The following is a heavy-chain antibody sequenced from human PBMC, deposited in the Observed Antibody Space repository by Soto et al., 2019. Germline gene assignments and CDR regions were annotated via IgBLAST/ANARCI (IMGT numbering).Heavy chain of an antibody. Sequence: PGESLKISCKGSGYKFTTYWIGWVRQMPGKVLEWMAIIYPDDSGSRYSPSFQGQVTISADKSISTAYLQWSSLKASDTAIYYCVATYGDYLDYWGQGXLVTVSS. CDR1: GYKFTTYW. CDR3: VATYGDYLDY. D-gene: IGHD4-17*01. V-gene: IGHV5-51*01. CDR2: IYPDDSGS. J-gene: IGHJ4*02.